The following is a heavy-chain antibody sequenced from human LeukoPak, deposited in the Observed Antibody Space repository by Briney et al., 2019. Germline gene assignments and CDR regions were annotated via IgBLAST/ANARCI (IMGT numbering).Heavy chain of an antibody. J-gene: IGHJ4*02. D-gene: IGHD3-16*01. CDR2: MNPNSGNT. CDR3: ARDLEGAWDYFDY. Sequence: WASVKVSCKAPEYTFTSYDINWVRQATGQGLEWMGWMNPNSGNTGYAQKFQGRVTMTRDTSISTAYMELSSLRSEDTAVYYCARDLEGAWDYFDYWGQGALVTVSS. CDR1: EYTFTSYD. V-gene: IGHV1-8*01.